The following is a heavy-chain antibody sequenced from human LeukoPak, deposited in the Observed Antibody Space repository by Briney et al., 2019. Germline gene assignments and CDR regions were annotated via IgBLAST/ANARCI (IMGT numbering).Heavy chain of an antibody. CDR1: GGSISSNNYF. D-gene: IGHD3-22*01. CDR2: IYYSGST. V-gene: IGHV4-39*01. Sequence: PSETLSLTCTVSGGSISSNNYFWGWIRQPPGKGLEWIGSIYYSGSTYYNPSLKSRVTISIDTSQNQFSLKLSSVTAADTAVYYCARHSRKYDSRGYYADFFDYWGQGTLATVSS. CDR3: ARHSRKYDSRGYYADFFDY. J-gene: IGHJ4*02.